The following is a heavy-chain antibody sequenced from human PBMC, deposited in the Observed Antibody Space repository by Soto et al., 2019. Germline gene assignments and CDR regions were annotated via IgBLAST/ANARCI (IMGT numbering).Heavy chain of an antibody. D-gene: IGHD3-10*01. V-gene: IGHV1-18*01. J-gene: IGHJ5*02. CDR2: ISAYNGNT. CDR1: GYTFTSYG. Sequence: QVQLVQSGAEVKKPGASVKVSCKASGYTFTSYGISWVRQAPGQGLEWMGWISAYNGNTNYAQKLQGRVTMTTDTSTSTAYMELRSLRSDDTAVYYCARGKRAVVRGVIQSWFDPWGQGTLVTVSS. CDR3: ARGKRAVVRGVIQSWFDP.